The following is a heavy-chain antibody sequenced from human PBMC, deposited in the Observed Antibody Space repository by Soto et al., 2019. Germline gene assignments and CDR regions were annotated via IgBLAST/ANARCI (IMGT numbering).Heavy chain of an antibody. D-gene: IGHD2-15*01. CDR1: GGSISSSSYD. CDR3: ASPHRGYCSGGSCYPGLFDD. J-gene: IGHJ4*02. CDR2: IYYSGST. V-gene: IGHV4-39*01. Sequence: PSETVSLTCTVSGGSISSSSYDWGWIRQTRGKGLEGIGSIYYSGSTYYNPSLKSLFTMSVDTSKNQFSMKLSSVTAADTAVYYCASPHRGYCSGGSCYPGLFDDWGQGTLVTVSS.